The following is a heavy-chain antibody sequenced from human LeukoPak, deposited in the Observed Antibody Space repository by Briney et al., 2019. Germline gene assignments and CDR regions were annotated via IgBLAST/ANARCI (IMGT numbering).Heavy chain of an antibody. J-gene: IGHJ5*02. CDR2: IYYSGST. CDR1: GGSISSGGYY. Sequence: SQTLSLTCTVSGGSISSGGYYWSWIRQHPGKGLEWIGYIYYSGSTYYNPSPKSRVTLSVDTSKNQFSLKLSSVTAADTAVYYCARAPPHVRWFDPWGQGTLVTVSS. CDR3: ARAPPHVRWFDP. V-gene: IGHV4-31*03.